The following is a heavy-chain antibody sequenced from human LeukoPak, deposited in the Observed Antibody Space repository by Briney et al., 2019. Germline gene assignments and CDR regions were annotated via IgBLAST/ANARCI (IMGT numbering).Heavy chain of an antibody. V-gene: IGHV3-48*02. Sequence: GGSLRLSCAASGFTFSSYSMNWVRQAPRKGLEWVSHITASGTAMFYADSVKGRFTISRDNAKNSLYLQMNSLRDEDTAVYYCATGSSSWYKRDLNLYFDYWGQGTLVTVSS. CDR3: ATGSSSWYKRDLNLYFDY. CDR1: GFTFSSYS. D-gene: IGHD6-13*01. CDR2: ITASGTAM. J-gene: IGHJ4*02.